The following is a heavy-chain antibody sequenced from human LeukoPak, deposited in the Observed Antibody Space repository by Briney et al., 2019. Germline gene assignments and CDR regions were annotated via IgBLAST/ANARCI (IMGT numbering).Heavy chain of an antibody. V-gene: IGHV3-66*01. CDR1: GFTVSSNY. CDR3: ARARFGELLHYFDY. Sequence: AGGSLRLSCAASGFTVSSNYMSWVRQAPGKGLEWVSIIYSGGSTYYADSVKGRFTISRDNSKNTLYLQMNSLRAEDTAVYYCARARFGELLHYFDYWGQGTLVTVSS. CDR2: IYSGGST. J-gene: IGHJ4*02. D-gene: IGHD3-10*01.